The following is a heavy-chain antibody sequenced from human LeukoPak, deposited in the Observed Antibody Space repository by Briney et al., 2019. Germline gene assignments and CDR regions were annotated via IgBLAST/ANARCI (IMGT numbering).Heavy chain of an antibody. CDR2: ISGSGGST. CDR3: AKAGIAAAASQSFDY. D-gene: IGHD6-13*01. Sequence: GGSLRLSCAASGFTFSSYAMSWVRQAPGKGLEWVSAISGSGGSTYYADSVKGRFTISRDSSKNTLYLQMNSLRAEDTAVYYCAKAGIAAAASQSFDYWGQGTLVTVSS. J-gene: IGHJ4*02. CDR1: GFTFSSYA. V-gene: IGHV3-23*01.